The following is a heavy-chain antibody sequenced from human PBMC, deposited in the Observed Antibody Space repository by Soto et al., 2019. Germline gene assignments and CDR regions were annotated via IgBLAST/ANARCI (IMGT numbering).Heavy chain of an antibody. CDR1: GFTFSEYY. D-gene: IGHD3-10*01. J-gene: IGHJ4*02. CDR2: ISTSGRII. Sequence: WGSLRRSYAASGFTFSEYYMTWIRQAPGKGPDWISYISTSGRIIYYADSVKDRFTISRDNDKKSLYLQMSSQRVEDTAVDYCSRGYYGAARDHWGKGTQVTVSS. CDR3: SRGYYGAARDH. V-gene: IGHV3-11*01.